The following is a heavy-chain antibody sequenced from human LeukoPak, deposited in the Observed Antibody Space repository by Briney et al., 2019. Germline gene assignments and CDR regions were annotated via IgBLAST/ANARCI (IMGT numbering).Heavy chain of an antibody. D-gene: IGHD2-21*01. CDR2: INHSGST. Sequence: SETLSLTCAVYGGSFSGYYWSWIRQPPGKGLEWIGEINHSGSTNYNPSLKSRVTISVDTSKNQISLRLSSVTAADTAIYYCARGNSDRFPPYMDYWGQGILVIVSS. V-gene: IGHV4-34*01. CDR1: GGSFSGYY. CDR3: ARGNSDRFPPYMDY. J-gene: IGHJ4*02.